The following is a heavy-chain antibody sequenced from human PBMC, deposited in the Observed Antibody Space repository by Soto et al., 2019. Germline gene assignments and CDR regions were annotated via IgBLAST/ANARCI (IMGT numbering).Heavy chain of an antibody. J-gene: IGHJ4*02. V-gene: IGHV4-31*03. Sequence: PSETLSLTCTVSGGSIRTGGYYGSWIRQYPGKGLEWLGYIDGSGYTFYNPSLQSRLTLSMDTSKNQFSLKLSSATAADTAVYFCARKQAGFFYGIDYWGQGTLVTVSS. CDR1: GGSIRTGGYY. CDR3: ARKQAGFFYGIDY. D-gene: IGHD3-3*01. CDR2: IDGSGYT.